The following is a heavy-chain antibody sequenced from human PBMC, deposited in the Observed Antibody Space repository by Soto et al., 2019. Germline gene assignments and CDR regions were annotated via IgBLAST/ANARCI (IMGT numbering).Heavy chain of an antibody. CDR3: ARGQLVWYGDLTPYHRDMGG. CDR2: ISHDGGT. CDR1: GGSFDAFY. D-gene: IGHD3-10*01. Sequence: PSETLSLTCAFYGGSFDAFYWSWVRQSPGKGLEWVGEISHDGGTNYSPSLASRVSISVDTSKNQFSLHLRSVTAADTGLYYCARGQLVWYGDLTPYHRDMGGWGQGTTVTVSS. J-gene: IGHJ6*02. V-gene: IGHV4-34*01.